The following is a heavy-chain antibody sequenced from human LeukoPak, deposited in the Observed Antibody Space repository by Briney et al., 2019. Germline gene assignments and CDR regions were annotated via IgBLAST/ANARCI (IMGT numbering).Heavy chain of an antibody. CDR2: ISASGAT. D-gene: IGHD3/OR15-3a*01. CDR3: ARDLDWGLKT. J-gene: IGHJ4*02. V-gene: IGHV3-66*01. CDR1: GFTVTSTH. Sequence: GGSLRLSCAASGFTVTSTHMNWVRQAPGKGLEWVSVISASGATHYADSVKGRFIISRDTSKNTLYLQMNSLRVEDTAVYYCARDLDWGLKTWSLGTLVTVSS.